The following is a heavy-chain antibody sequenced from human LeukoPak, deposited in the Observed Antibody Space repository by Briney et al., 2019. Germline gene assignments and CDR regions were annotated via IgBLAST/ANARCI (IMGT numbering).Heavy chain of an antibody. D-gene: IGHD3-10*01. V-gene: IGHV3-30-3*01. Sequence: GGSLRLSCAASGFTLRTYALHWVRQAPGKGLEWVAVTSYDGSNKYYADSVKGRFTISRDNSKNTLYLQMNSLRGEDTAVYYCAREIVPVGTMVRGVKGFDPWGQGTLVTVSS. CDR2: TSYDGSNK. CDR1: GFTLRTYA. CDR3: AREIVPVGTMVRGVKGFDP. J-gene: IGHJ5*02.